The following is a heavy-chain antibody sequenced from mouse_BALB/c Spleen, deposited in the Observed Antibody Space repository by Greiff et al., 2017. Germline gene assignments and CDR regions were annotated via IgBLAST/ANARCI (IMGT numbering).Heavy chain of an antibody. V-gene: IGHV5-12-2*01. Sequence: EVKLMESGGGLVQPGGSLKLSCAASGFTFSSYTMSWVRQTPEKRLEWVAYISNGGGSTYYPDTVKGRFTISRDNAKNTLYLQMSSLKSEDTAMYYCAREANWDVAYWGQGTLVTVSA. D-gene: IGHD4-1*01. J-gene: IGHJ3*01. CDR2: ISNGGGST. CDR3: AREANWDVAY. CDR1: GFTFSSYT.